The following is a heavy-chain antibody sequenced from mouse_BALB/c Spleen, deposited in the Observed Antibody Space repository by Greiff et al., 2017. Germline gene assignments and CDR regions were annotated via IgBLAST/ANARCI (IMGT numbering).Heavy chain of an antibody. CDR1: GYTFTSYW. J-gene: IGHJ4*01. CDR3: ARSVIRGNYYAMDY. D-gene: IGHD2-4*01. Sequence: VQLQQSGAELAKPGASVKMSCKASGYTFTSYWMHWVKQRPGQGLEWIGYINPSTGYTEYNQKFKDKATLTADKSSSTAYMQLSSLTSEDSAVYYCARSVIRGNYYAMDYWGQGTSVTVSS. V-gene: IGHV1-7*01. CDR2: INPSTGYT.